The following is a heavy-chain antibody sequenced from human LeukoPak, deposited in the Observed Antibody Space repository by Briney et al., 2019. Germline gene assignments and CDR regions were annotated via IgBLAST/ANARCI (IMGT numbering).Heavy chain of an antibody. V-gene: IGHV4-59*01. CDR2: IYYRGST. CDR1: GGSISSYY. D-gene: IGHD6-6*01. Sequence: PSETLSLTCSVHGGSISSYYWGSIRQPPGKGLEWIGYIYYRGSTNYNPPLKSQLTLSVDTSKNQYALKLTSCTAADPAVIYEASMYSSSPNFDDLGEGALVIVSS. J-gene: IGHJ4*02. CDR3: ASMYSSSPNFDD.